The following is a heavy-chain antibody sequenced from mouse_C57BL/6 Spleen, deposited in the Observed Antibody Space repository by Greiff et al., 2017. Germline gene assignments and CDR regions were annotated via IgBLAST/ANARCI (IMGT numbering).Heavy chain of an antibody. Sequence: EVKLKESGPGLVKPSQSLSLTCSVTGYSITSGYYWNWIRQFPGNKLEWMGYISYDGSNNYNPSLKNRISITRDTSKNQFFLKLNSVTTEDTATYYCARDRYYDGYTWFAYWGQGTLVTVSA. CDR1: GYSITSGYY. CDR3: ARDRYYDGYTWFAY. J-gene: IGHJ3*01. D-gene: IGHD2-3*01. V-gene: IGHV3-6*01. CDR2: ISYDGSN.